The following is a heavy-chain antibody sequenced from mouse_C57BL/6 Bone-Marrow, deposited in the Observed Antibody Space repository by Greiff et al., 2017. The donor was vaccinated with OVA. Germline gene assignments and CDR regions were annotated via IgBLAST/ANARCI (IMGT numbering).Heavy chain of an antibody. CDR2: IYPRSGNT. D-gene: IGHD1-1*01. CDR3: ASYYYGSAWFAY. J-gene: IGHJ3*01. V-gene: IGHV1-81*01. Sequence: QVQLQQSGAELARPGASVKLSCKASGYTFKSYGISWVKQRTGQGLEWIGEIYPRSGNTYYNEKFKGKATLTADKSSSTAYMELRSLTSEDSAVYFCASYYYGSAWFAYWGQGTLVTVSA. CDR1: GYTFKSYG.